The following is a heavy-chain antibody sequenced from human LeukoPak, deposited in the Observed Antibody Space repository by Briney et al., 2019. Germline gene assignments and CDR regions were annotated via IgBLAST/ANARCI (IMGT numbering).Heavy chain of an antibody. D-gene: IGHD6-19*01. J-gene: IGHJ6*03. V-gene: IGHV4-59*01. CDR3: ARSRYSSGWDYYYYYYMDV. Sequence: SETLSLTCIVSDNSISSYFWSWIRQLPGKGLEWIGLISYSGRTNYNPSLKSRVTISVDTSKNQFSLKLSSVTAADTAVYYCARSRYSSGWDYYYYYYMDVWGKGTTVTVSS. CDR2: ISYSGRT. CDR1: DNSISSYF.